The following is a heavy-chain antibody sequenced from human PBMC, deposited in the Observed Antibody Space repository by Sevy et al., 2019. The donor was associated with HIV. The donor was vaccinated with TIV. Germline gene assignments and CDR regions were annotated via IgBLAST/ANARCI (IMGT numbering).Heavy chain of an antibody. D-gene: IGHD6-19*01. J-gene: IGHJ4*02. CDR1: GFTFGDYA. CDR3: TRGAVAGIGRGAYYFDY. Sequence: GGSLRLSCTASGFTFGDYAMSWFRQAPGKGLEWVGFIRSKAYGGTTEYAASVKGRLTISRDDSKSIAYLQMNSLKTEDTAVYYCTRGAVAGIGRGAYYFDYWGQGTLVTVSS. CDR2: IRSKAYGGTT. V-gene: IGHV3-49*03.